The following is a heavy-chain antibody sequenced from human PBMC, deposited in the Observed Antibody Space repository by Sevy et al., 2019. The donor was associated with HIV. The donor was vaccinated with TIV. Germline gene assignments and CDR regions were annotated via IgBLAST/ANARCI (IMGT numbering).Heavy chain of an antibody. CDR2: IIPIFGTT. V-gene: IGHV1-69*01. J-gene: IGHJ4*02. CDR3: ARTPLVRISGATDLYFDN. Sequence: SWVRQAPGQGLEWMGGIIPIFGTTNFAQTFQGRVTITADESTSTAYMELSSLRSADTAVYYCARTPLVRISGATDLYFDNWGQGTLVTVSS. D-gene: IGHD2-2*01.